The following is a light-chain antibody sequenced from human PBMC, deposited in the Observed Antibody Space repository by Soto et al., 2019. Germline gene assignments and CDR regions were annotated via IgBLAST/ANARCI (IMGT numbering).Light chain of an antibody. V-gene: IGKV1-17*01. CDR3: QKRSNWPVT. CDR1: QDIRKY. Sequence: IQMTQSPSSLSASVGDRVTITCQATQDIRKYLNWYQQKPGKAPKILIYDESSLQSGVPSRFSGSGSGTELTLTISRLEPEDFAVYYCQKRSNWPVTFGQGTQLEIK. CDR2: DES. J-gene: IGKJ5*01.